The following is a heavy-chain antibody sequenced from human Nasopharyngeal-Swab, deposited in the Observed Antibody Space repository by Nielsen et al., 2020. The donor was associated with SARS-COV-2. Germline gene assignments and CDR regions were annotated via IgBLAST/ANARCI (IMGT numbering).Heavy chain of an antibody. CDR3: ARSIVVVPAAIGAGVPDV. Sequence: GESMKISCAASGFTFSSYGMHWVRQAPGKGLEWVAVISYDGSNKYYADSVKGRFTISRDNSKNTLYLQMNSLRAEDTAVYYCARSIVVVPAAIGAGVPDVWGKGTTVTVSS. CDR2: ISYDGSNK. CDR1: GFTFSSYG. J-gene: IGHJ6*04. D-gene: IGHD2-2*01. V-gene: IGHV3-30*03.